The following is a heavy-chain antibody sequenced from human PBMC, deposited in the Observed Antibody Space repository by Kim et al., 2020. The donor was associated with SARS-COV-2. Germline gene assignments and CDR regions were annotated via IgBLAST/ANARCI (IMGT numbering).Heavy chain of an antibody. CDR3: ARRLASGYYGSGSFPLFDP. CDR2: IYPGDSDT. Sequence: GESLKISCKGSGYSFTSYWIGWVRQMPGKGLEWMGSIYPGDSDTRYSPSFQGQVTISADKSISTAYLQWSSLKASDTAMYYCARRLASGYYGSGSFPLFDPWGQGTLVTVSS. D-gene: IGHD3-10*01. V-gene: IGHV5-51*01. CDR1: GYSFTSYW. J-gene: IGHJ5*02.